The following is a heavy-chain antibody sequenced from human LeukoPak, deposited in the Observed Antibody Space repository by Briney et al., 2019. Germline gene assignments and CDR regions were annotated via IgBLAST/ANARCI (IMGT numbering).Heavy chain of an antibody. CDR1: GFTISSYS. Sequence: PGGSLRLSCAASGFTISSYSMNWVRQAPGKGLEWVSSISSSSSYIYYADSVKGRFTISRDNAKNSLYLQMNSLRAEDTAVYYCARVTYYGSGGYPDYWGQGTLVTVSS. V-gene: IGHV3-21*01. D-gene: IGHD3-10*01. CDR2: ISSSSSYI. J-gene: IGHJ4*02. CDR3: ARVTYYGSGGYPDY.